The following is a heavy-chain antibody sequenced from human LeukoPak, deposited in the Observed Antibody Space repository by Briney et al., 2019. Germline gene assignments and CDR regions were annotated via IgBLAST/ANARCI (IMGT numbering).Heavy chain of an antibody. CDR3: AKARYCSSTSCPLGNY. CDR1: GFTFSSYW. J-gene: IGHJ4*02. D-gene: IGHD2-2*01. CDR2: IRYDGSNK. Sequence: GGSLRLSCAASGFTFSSYWMHWVRQAPGKGLEWVAFIRYDGSNKYYADSVKGRFTISRDNSKNTLYLQMNSLRAEDTAVYYCAKARYCSSTSCPLGNYWGQGTLVTVSS. V-gene: IGHV3-30*02.